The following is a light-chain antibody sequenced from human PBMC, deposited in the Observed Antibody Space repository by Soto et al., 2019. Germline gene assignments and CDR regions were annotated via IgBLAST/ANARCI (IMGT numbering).Light chain of an antibody. CDR1: QSINSW. CDR3: QQYHSYSPGYT. Sequence: DIQMTQSPSTLSASVGETVTITCRASQSINSWLAWYQQKPGKAPKLLIYKASTLESGVPSRFSGIGSGTEFTLTISSLQPDDFATYYCQQYHSYSPGYTFGQGTKLEIK. CDR2: KAS. J-gene: IGKJ2*01. V-gene: IGKV1-5*03.